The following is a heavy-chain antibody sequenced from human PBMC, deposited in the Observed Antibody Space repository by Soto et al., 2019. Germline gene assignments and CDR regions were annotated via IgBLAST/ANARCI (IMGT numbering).Heavy chain of an antibody. Sequence: PGGSLRLSCAASGFTFSSYGMHWVRQAPDKGLEWVAVIWYDGSNKYYADSVKGRFTISRDNSKNTLYLQMNSLRAEDTAVYYCARGDYYDSSGELDPWGQGTLVTVSS. V-gene: IGHV3-33*01. D-gene: IGHD3-22*01. CDR2: IWYDGSNK. J-gene: IGHJ5*02. CDR1: GFTFSSYG. CDR3: ARGDYYDSSGELDP.